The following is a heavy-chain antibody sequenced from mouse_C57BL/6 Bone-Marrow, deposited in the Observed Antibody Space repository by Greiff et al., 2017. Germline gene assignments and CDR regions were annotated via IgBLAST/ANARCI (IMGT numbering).Heavy chain of an antibody. CDR1: GYTFTSYG. D-gene: IGHD2-3*01. CDR2: IYPRSGNT. CDR3: VIYDGYPDY. Sequence: VQLQQSGAELARPGASVKLSCTASGYTFTSYGISWVKQRTGQGLEWIGEIYPRSGNTYYNEKFKGKATLTADKSSSTAYMELRSLTSEDSAVYFCVIYDGYPDYGGQGTTLTVSS. V-gene: IGHV1-81*01. J-gene: IGHJ2*01.